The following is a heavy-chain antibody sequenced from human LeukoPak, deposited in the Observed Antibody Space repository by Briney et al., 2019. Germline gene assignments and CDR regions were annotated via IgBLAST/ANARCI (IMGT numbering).Heavy chain of an antibody. Sequence: GGSLRLSCAASGLTFSSYAMSWVRQAPGKGLEWVSAISGSGGSPYYADSVKGRFTISRDNSKNTLYLQMNSLRAEDTAVYYCAKSMDGVVPAAISDYWGQGTLVTVSS. D-gene: IGHD2-2*01. CDR2: ISGSGGSP. J-gene: IGHJ4*02. CDR3: AKSMDGVVPAAISDY. CDR1: GLTFSSYA. V-gene: IGHV3-23*01.